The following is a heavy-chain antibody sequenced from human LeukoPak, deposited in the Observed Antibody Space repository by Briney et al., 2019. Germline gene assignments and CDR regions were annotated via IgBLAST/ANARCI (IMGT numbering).Heavy chain of an antibody. CDR2: IYYSGST. J-gene: IGHJ4*02. V-gene: IGHV4-30-4*01. CDR3: ARVRVAVAGVFDY. CDR1: GGSISSGDYY. D-gene: IGHD6-19*01. Sequence: SETLSLTCTVSGGSISSGDYYWSWIRQPPGTGLEWLGYIYYSGSTYYNPSLKSRVTISVDTSKNQFSLKLSSVTAADTAVYYCARVRVAVAGVFDYWGQGTLVTVSS.